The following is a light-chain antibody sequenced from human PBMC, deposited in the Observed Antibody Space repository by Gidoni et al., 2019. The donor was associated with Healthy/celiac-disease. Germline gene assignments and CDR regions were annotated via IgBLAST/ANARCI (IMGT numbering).Light chain of an antibody. CDR2: DAS. CDR1: QSVSSY. Sequence: EIVVTQSPATLSLSPGERATLSCRASQSVSSYLAWYQQKPGQAPRLLIYDASNRATGIPARFSGIGSGTDFTLTISSLEPEDFAVYYCQQRSNWPLTFGGGTKVEIK. CDR3: QQRSNWPLT. J-gene: IGKJ4*01. V-gene: IGKV3-11*01.